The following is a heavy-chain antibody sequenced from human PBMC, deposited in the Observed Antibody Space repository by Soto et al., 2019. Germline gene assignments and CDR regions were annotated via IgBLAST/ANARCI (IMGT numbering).Heavy chain of an antibody. CDR3: ARDRGNLDYGDYGY. CDR2: IYHSGST. CDR1: GGSISSSNW. Sequence: PSETLSLTCAVSGGSISSSNWWSWVRQPPGKGLEWIGEIYHSGSTNYNPSLKSRVTISVDKSKNQFSLKLSSVTAADTAVYYCARDRGNLDYGDYGYWGQGTLVTVSS. V-gene: IGHV4-4*02. J-gene: IGHJ4*02. D-gene: IGHD4-17*01.